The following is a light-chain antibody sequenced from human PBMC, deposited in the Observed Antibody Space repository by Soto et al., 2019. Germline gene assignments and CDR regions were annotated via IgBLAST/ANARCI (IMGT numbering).Light chain of an antibody. CDR3: LQHTYLWT. CDR1: QGIRNY. CDR2: AAS. J-gene: IGKJ1*01. V-gene: IGKV1-17*01. Sequence: IQMTQSPSSLSASLGDTVTIACRASQGIRNYLAWYQQKPGKAPKRLIYAASSLQSGVPSRFSGSGSGTEFTLTISSLQPEDFATYYCLQHTYLWTFGQGTKVDI.